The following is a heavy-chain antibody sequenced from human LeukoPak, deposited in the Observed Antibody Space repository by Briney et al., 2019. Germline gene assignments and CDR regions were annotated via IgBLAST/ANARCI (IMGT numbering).Heavy chain of an antibody. CDR1: GFTFSSYA. V-gene: IGHV3-30-3*01. Sequence: SCKASGFTFSSYAMHWVRQAPGKGLEWVAVISYDGSNKYYADSVKGRFTISRDNSKNTLYLQMNSLRAEDTAVYYCAREQYYYDSSGCYDDWGQGTLVTVSS. CDR2: ISYDGSNK. CDR3: AREQYYYDSSGCYDD. J-gene: IGHJ4*02. D-gene: IGHD3-22*01.